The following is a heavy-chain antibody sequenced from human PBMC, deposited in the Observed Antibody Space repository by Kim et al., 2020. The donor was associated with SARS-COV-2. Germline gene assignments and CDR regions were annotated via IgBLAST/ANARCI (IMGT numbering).Heavy chain of an antibody. V-gene: IGHV3-9*01. CDR3: AKASSTNWFSPLLDY. Sequence: GGSLRLSCAASGFNFDDYAMHWVRQGPGKGLEWVSSISWNGGTIDYADSVKGRFTISRDNAKNSLYLQMNSLRAEDTALYYCAKASSTNWFSPLLDYWGQGTLVTVSS. D-gene: IGHD6-13*01. J-gene: IGHJ4*02. CDR2: ISWNGGTI. CDR1: GFNFDDYA.